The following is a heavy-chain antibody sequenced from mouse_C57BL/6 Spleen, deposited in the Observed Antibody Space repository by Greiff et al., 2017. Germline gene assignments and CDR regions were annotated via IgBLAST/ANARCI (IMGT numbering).Heavy chain of an antibody. CDR3: ARYYSNFDY. CDR2: INPSSGYT. CDR1: GYTFTSYT. D-gene: IGHD2-5*01. J-gene: IGHJ2*01. V-gene: IGHV1-4*01. Sequence: VKVVESGAELARPGASVKMSCKASGYTFTSYTMHWVKQRPGQGLEWIGYINPSSGYTKYNQKFKDKATLTADKSSSTAYMQLSSLTSEDSAVYYCARYYSNFDYWGQGTTLTVSS.